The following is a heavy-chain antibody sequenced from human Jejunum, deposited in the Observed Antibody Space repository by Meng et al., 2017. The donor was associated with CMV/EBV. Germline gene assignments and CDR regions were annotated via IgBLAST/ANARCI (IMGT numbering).Heavy chain of an antibody. CDR1: GFTFGSFA. J-gene: IGHJ4*02. CDR3: AKDMVF. V-gene: IGHV3-23*01. D-gene: IGHD2-8*01. Sequence: GSLRLYGAASGFTFGSFAMSWVRQAPGKGLEWVSSISGSGDNTYYADSVKGRFAISRDNSRSTLYLQISSLRAEDTAIYYCAKDMVFWGQGTLVTVSS. CDR2: ISGSGDNT.